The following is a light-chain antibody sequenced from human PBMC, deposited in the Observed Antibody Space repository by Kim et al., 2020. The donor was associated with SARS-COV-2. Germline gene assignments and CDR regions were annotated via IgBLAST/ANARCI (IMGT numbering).Light chain of an antibody. V-gene: IGLV2-18*02. Sequence: GQSVTISCTGGSTDIGTYSRVSWYLQPPGTAPKLIIYEVTNRPSGVPDRFAGSKSDNTASLTISGLQAEDEGYYYCRSQTDRATWVFGGGTKLTVL. CDR3: RSQTDRATWV. CDR1: STDIGTYSR. CDR2: EVT. J-gene: IGLJ3*02.